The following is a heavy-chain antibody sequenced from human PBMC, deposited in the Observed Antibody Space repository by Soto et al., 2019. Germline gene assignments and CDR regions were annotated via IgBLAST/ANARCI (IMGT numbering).Heavy chain of an antibody. V-gene: IGHV1-2*04. CDR2: INPNSGGT. CDR3: AREGSLDGIRNAFDI. Sequence: VASVKVSCKASGYTFTGYYMHWVRQAPGQGLEWMGWINPNSGGTNYAQKFQGWVTMTRDTSISTAYMELSRLRSDDTAVYYCAREGSLDGIRNAFDIWGQGTMVTVSS. J-gene: IGHJ3*02. D-gene: IGHD1-1*01. CDR1: GYTFTGYY.